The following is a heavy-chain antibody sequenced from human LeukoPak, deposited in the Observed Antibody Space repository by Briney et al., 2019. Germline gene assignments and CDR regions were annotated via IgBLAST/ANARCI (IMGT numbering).Heavy chain of an antibody. V-gene: IGHV3-30*04. CDR3: ATGGKFDFWSGYHIDN. J-gene: IGHJ4*02. CDR1: GCTFSSNA. Sequence: GGSLRLSCAVSGCTFSSNAMHWVRQGPGTGLDWVAVMSYDGSNKNFADSLKGRRTVSRDNSKHTLYLHMNSLRSDDTAMYYCATGGKFDFWSGYHIDNWGQGTLVTVSS. D-gene: IGHD3-3*01. CDR2: MSYDGSNK.